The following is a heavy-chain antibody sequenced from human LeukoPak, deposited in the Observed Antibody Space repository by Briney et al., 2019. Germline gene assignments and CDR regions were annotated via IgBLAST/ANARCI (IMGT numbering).Heavy chain of an antibody. CDR2: INPNSGGT. J-gene: IGHJ5*02. D-gene: IGHD6-19*01. CDR1: GYTFTGYY. V-gene: IGHV1-2*02. CDR3: ARDPSSSGHNWFDP. Sequence: ASVKVSCKASGYTFTGYYMHWVRQAPGQGLEWMGWINPNSGGTNYAQKFQGRVTMTRDTSISTAYMELGRPRSDDTAVYYCARDPSSSGHNWFDPWGQGTLVTVSS.